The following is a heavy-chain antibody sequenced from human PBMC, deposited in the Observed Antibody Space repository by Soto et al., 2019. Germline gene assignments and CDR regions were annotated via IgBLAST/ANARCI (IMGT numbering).Heavy chain of an antibody. J-gene: IGHJ5*02. Sequence: QVQLVESGGGLVKPGGSLRLSCAASGFTFSDYYMSWIRQAPGTGLEWVSYISSSSSYTNYADSVKGRFTISRDNAKNSLYRQMNSLRAEDTAVYYCARLTAAGTEGWFDPWGQGTLVTVSS. D-gene: IGHD6-13*01. CDR3: ARLTAAGTEGWFDP. CDR2: ISSSSSYT. CDR1: GFTFSDYY. V-gene: IGHV3-11*06.